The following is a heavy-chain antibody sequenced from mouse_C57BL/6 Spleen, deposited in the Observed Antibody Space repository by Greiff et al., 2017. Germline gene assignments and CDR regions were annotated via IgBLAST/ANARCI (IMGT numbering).Heavy chain of an antibody. CDR3: TRHYYNGSSYYDMDY. J-gene: IGHJ4*01. CDR1: GYTFTDYE. Sequence: VQLQESGAELVRPGASVTLSCTASGYTFTDYEMHWVKQTPVHGLEWIGAIDPETGGTAYNPKFKGKATLTADTSSSTAYMELRSLTSEDSAVDYCTRHYYNGSSYYDMDYGGQGTSVTVSS. D-gene: IGHD1-1*01. CDR2: IDPETGGT. V-gene: IGHV1-15*01.